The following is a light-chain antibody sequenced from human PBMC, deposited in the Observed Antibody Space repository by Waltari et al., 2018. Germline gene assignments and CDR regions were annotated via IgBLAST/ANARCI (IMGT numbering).Light chain of an antibody. CDR1: TSDIGAHF. V-gene: IGLV1-51*01. CDR3: GTWDVSLNLL. J-gene: IGLJ2*01. CDR2: DND. Sequence: QSVLTQPPSMSAAPGQEVTISCSGSTSDIGAHFVSWYQQLPGTAPKLLIYDNDKRPSGISDRFSASKSGTSATLGITGLQTEDEADYYCGTWDVSLNLLFGGGTRVTVL.